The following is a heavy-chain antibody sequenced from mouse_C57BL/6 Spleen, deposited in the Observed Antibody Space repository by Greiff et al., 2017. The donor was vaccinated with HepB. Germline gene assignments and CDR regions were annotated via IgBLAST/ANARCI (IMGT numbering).Heavy chain of an antibody. Sequence: QVQLQQPGAELVRPGSSVKLSCKASGYTFTSYWMHWVKQRPIQGLEWIGNIDPSDSETHYNQKFKDKATLTVDKSSSTAYMQLSSLTSEDSAVYYCARSRDYPYWYFDVWGTGTTVTVSS. CDR1: GYTFTSYW. D-gene: IGHD2-4*01. CDR2: IDPSDSET. J-gene: IGHJ1*03. CDR3: ARSRDYPYWYFDV. V-gene: IGHV1-52*01.